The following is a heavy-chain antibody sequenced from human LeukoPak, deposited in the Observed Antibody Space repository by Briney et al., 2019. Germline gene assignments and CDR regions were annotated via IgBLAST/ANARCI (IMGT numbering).Heavy chain of an antibody. V-gene: IGHV4-31*03. D-gene: IGHD6-6*01. CDR1: GGSISSGGYY. CDR3: ARGPDSSSSNWFDP. Sequence: PSQTLSLTCTVSGGSISSGGYYWSWIRQHPGKGLEWIGYIYYSGSTYYNPSLKSRVTISVDTSKNQFSLKLSSVTAAETAVYYCARGPDSSSSNWFDPWGQGTLVTVSS. CDR2: IYYSGST. J-gene: IGHJ5*02.